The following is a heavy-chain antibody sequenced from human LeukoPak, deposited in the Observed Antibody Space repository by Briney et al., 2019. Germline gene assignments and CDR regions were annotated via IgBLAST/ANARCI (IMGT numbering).Heavy chain of an antibody. CDR1: GVSFDDYY. CDR2: INHSGYT. Sequence: SETLSLTCAVSGVSFDDYYWSWVRQTPGKGLEWIGEINHSGYTNDSPSLKSRVTLSIDTSRKQFSLNLRSVTVADAGIYYCTRMTTGHDYWGKGTLVTVSS. CDR3: TRMTTGHDY. D-gene: IGHD4-17*01. V-gene: IGHV4-34*01. J-gene: IGHJ4*02.